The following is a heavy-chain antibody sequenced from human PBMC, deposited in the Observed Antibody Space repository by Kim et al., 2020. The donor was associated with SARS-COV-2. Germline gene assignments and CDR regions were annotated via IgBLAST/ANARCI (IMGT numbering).Heavy chain of an antibody. CDR1: GGSFSGYY. Sequence: SETLSLTCAVYGGSFSGYYWSWIRQPPGKGLEWIGEINHSGSTNYNPSLKSRVTISVDTSKNQFSLKLSSVTAADTAVYYCARERITVVVVAATPYYYYYGMDVWGQGTTVTVSS. CDR2: INHSGST. CDR3: ARERITVVVVAATPYYYYYGMDV. D-gene: IGHD2-15*01. V-gene: IGHV4-34*01. J-gene: IGHJ6*02.